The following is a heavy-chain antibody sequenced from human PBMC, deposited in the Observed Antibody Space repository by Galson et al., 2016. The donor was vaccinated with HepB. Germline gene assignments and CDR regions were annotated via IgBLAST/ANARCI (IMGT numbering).Heavy chain of an antibody. V-gene: IGHV4-31*03. Sequence: QVQLQESGPGLVKPSQTLSLTCTVSGASISSGSHYWTWIRQHPGKGLEWMGLISSSGNDYYHPSLKSRLTISLDTSKNQFSLKLTSVTAADTAVYYCARDQRIGDGYDIWGQGTMVTVSS. CDR2: ISSSGND. J-gene: IGHJ3*02. CDR1: GASISSGSHY. CDR3: ARDQRIGDGYDI. D-gene: IGHD2/OR15-2a*01.